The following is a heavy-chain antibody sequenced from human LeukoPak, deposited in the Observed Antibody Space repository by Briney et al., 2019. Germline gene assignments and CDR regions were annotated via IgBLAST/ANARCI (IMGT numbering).Heavy chain of an antibody. V-gene: IGHV4-31*03. Sequence: PSQTLSLTCTVSGGSISSGGYYWSWIRQHPGKGLEWIGCIYYSGSTYYNPSLKSRVTISVDTSKNQFSLKLSSVTAADTAVYYCARAGYYSSTSCSWFDPWGQGTLVTVSS. CDR1: GGSISSGGYY. CDR3: ARAGYYSSTSCSWFDP. D-gene: IGHD2-2*01. CDR2: IYYSGST. J-gene: IGHJ5*02.